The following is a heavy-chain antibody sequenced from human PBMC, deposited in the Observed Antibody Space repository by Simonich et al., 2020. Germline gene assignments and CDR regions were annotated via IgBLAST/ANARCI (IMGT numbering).Heavy chain of an antibody. CDR2: IYYSGST. J-gene: IGHJ4*02. CDR3: ARLPDY. V-gene: IGHV4-59*08. CDR1: GDSISSSY. Sequence: QVPLQESGPGLVKTSETLSLTCTVSGDSISSSYWSWIRQPPGKGLEWIGYIYYSGSTNYNPSRKNRVTISVDTSKNQFSLKRSSVTAADTAVYYCARLPDYWGQGTLVTVSS.